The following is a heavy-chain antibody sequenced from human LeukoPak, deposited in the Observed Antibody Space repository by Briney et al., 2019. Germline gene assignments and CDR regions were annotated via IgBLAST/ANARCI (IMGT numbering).Heavy chain of an antibody. D-gene: IGHD5-24*01. CDR2: ISAYNGNT. V-gene: IGHV1-18*01. J-gene: IGHJ4*02. CDR3: ARALVDGYKELGY. CDR1: GYTFTTYG. Sequence: ASVKVSCKASGYTFTTYGITWVRQAPGQGLEWMGWISAYNGNTNYAQKLQGRVTMTTDASTSTAYMELRSLRSDDTAVYYCARALVDGYKELGYWGQGTLVTVSS.